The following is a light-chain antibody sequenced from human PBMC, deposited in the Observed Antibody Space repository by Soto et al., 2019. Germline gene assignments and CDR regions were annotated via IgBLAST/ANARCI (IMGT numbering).Light chain of an antibody. Sequence: DIQMTQSPSTLSASVGARVTITCRASQSFSGTLAWYQQKPGKAPKLLIYAASSLQSGVPSRFSGSGSGADFTLTISSLQPEDFATYYCQQSYSTITFGQGTRLEIK. CDR2: AAS. V-gene: IGKV1-39*01. CDR1: QSFSGT. CDR3: QQSYSTIT. J-gene: IGKJ5*01.